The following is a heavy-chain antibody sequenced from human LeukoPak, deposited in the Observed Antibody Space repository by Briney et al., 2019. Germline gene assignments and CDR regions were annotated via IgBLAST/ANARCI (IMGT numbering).Heavy chain of an antibody. CDR2: ISGSGGST. CDR1: GFTFSNYA. Sequence: GGSLRLSCAASGFTFSNYALSWVRQAPGKGLEWVSDISGSGGSTYYADSVKGRFTISRDNSKNTMYLQMNSLRAEDTAVYYCAKRIQSAMAMGYWGQVTLVTVSS. D-gene: IGHD5-18*01. V-gene: IGHV3-23*01. CDR3: AKRIQSAMAMGY. J-gene: IGHJ4*02.